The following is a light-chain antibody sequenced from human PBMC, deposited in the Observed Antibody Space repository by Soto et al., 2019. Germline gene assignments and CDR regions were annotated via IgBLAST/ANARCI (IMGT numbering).Light chain of an antibody. CDR2: DVS. CDR3: CSFAGRPYV. CDR1: SSDVGGYKY. V-gene: IGLV2-11*01. Sequence: QSALTQPRSVSGSPGQSVTISCTGTSSDVGGYKYVSWYQQHPGKAPKLMIYDVSKRPSGVPDRFSGSKSGNTASLTISGLQTEDEADYYCCSFAGRPYVFGTGTKLTVL. J-gene: IGLJ1*01.